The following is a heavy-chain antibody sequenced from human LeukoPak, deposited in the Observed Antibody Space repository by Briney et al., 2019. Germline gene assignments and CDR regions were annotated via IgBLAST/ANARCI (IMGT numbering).Heavy chain of an antibody. Sequence: SVKVSCKASGYTFTSYGISWVRRAPGQGLEWMGWISAYNGNTNYAQKLQGRVTMTTDTSTSTAYMELRSLRSDDTAVYYCARSISYRSGDPGHNWFDPWGQGTLVTVSS. V-gene: IGHV1-18*01. CDR1: GYTFTSYG. J-gene: IGHJ5*02. CDR3: ARSISYRSGDPGHNWFDP. CDR2: ISAYNGNT. D-gene: IGHD2-21*02.